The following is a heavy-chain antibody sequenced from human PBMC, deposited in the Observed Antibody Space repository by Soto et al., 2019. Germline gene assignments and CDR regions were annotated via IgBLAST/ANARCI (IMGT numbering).Heavy chain of an antibody. CDR3: ARVGGWDYYFDY. CDR1: GYTFTSYY. J-gene: IGHJ4*02. Sequence: ASVKVSFKASGYTFTSYYMHWLRQAPGQGLEWMGIINPSGGSTSYAQKFQGRVTMTRDTSTSTVYMELSSLRSEDTAVYYCARVGGWDYYFDYWGQGTLVTVSS. CDR2: INPSGGST. V-gene: IGHV1-46*01. D-gene: IGHD6-19*01.